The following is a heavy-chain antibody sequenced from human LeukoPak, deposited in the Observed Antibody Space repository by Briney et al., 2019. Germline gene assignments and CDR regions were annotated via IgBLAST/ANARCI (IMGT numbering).Heavy chain of an antibody. CDR2: INPRGTST. V-gene: IGHV1-46*01. D-gene: IGHD4-17*01. CDR1: GYSFTSHY. J-gene: IGHJ4*02. CDR3: ARATVTTSPFDY. Sequence: GASVKVSCKASGYSFTSHYMHWVRQAPGQGLEWMGLINPRGTSTIYAEKFQGRIIMTRDMSTTTDYMELRSLRSDDTAVYYCARATVTTSPFDYWGQGTLVTVSS.